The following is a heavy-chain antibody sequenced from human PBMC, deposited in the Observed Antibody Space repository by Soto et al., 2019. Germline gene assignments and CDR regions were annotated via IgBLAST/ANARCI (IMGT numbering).Heavy chain of an antibody. CDR1: AGSITSAGYF. J-gene: IGHJ3*02. Sequence: QVQLQESGPGLVKPSQTLSLTCTVSAGSITSAGYFWIWVRQHPGKGLEWIGDIYYNGSTYYNPSLKSRLPISIDTSENQFSLKLNSVTAADTAVYYCARDQWRDGFDIWGQGTMVTVSS. V-gene: IGHV4-31*03. CDR3: ARDQWRDGFDI. D-gene: IGHD6-19*01. CDR2: IYYNGST.